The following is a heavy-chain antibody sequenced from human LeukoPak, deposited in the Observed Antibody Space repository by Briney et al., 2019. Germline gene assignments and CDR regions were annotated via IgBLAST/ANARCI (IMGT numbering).Heavy chain of an antibody. CDR1: GGSFSGYY. V-gene: IGHV4-34*01. D-gene: IGHD3-10*01. Sequence: SETLSLTCAVYGGSFSGYYWSWIRQPPGKGLEWIGEINHSGSTNYNPSLKSRVTISVDTSKNQFSLKLSSVTAADTAVYYCARGYYYGSGSYLYYYYYMDVWGKGTTVTVSS. CDR3: ARGYYYGSGSYLYYYYYMDV. CDR2: INHSGST. J-gene: IGHJ6*03.